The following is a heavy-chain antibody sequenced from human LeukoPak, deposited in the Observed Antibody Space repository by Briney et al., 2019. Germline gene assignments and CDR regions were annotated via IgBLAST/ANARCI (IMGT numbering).Heavy chain of an antibody. J-gene: IGHJ5*02. CDR1: GGSISSFF. CDR2: IYSSGTT. CDR3: AREEVPFWFDP. V-gene: IGHV4-59*01. Sequence: PSETLSLTCTVSGGSISSFFWSWIRQPPGTGLEWIGYIYSSGTTTYHPSLKSRVAISVDSSKSQFSLKLSSVTAEDTAMYYCAREEVPFWFDPWGQGTLVTVSS.